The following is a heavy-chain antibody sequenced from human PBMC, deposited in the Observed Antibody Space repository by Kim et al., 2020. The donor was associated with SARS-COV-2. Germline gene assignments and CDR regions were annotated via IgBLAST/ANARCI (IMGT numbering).Heavy chain of an antibody. Sequence: TKDSQKFRGRVTITRDTTASTAYMGLSSLRSEDTAVYYCARGSGWAFDYWGQGTLVTVAS. CDR2: T. V-gene: IGHV1-3*01. J-gene: IGHJ4*02. D-gene: IGHD6-19*01. CDR3: ARGSGWAFDY.